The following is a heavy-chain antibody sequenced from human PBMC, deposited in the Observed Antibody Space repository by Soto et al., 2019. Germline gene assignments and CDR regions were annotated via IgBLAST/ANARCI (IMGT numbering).Heavy chain of an antibody. CDR2: IYSGGST. J-gene: IGHJ4*02. Sequence: GGSLRLSCAASGFTVSSNYMSWVRQAPGKGLEWVSVIYSGGSTYYADSVKGRFTISRDNSKNTLYLQMNSLGAEDTAVYYCARQGWFGADDYWGQGTLVTVSS. D-gene: IGHD3-10*01. CDR3: ARQGWFGADDY. CDR1: GFTVSSNY. V-gene: IGHV3-53*01.